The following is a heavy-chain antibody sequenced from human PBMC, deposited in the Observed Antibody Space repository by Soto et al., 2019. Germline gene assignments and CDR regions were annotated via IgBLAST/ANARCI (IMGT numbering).Heavy chain of an antibody. J-gene: IGHJ4*02. CDR1: GGSIRSYY. CDR3: ARGVDRQWADY. Sequence: QVQLQESGPGLVKPSETLSLTCTVSGGSIRSYYWSWIRQPPGKGLEWIGYIFYSGSTNYNPSLKGRVTISIDTSKNHFSLKLSPVTAADTAVYYCARGVDRQWADYWGQGTLVTVSS. V-gene: IGHV4-59*01. D-gene: IGHD6-19*01. CDR2: IFYSGST.